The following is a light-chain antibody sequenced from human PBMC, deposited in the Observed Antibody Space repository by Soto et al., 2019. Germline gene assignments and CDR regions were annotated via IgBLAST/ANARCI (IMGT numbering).Light chain of an antibody. J-gene: IGLJ2*01. CDR1: SSDVGSYDY. Sequence: QSVLIQPPSVSGSPGQSVTISCTGTSSDVGSYDYVSWYQQHPGTVPKPMIYNVNNQPSGVPDRFSGSKSGNTASMTISGRQDEDEADDYCCSYTSSTTKRGFGGGTKVTVL. V-gene: IGLV2-18*02. CDR2: NVN. CDR3: CSYTSSTTKRG.